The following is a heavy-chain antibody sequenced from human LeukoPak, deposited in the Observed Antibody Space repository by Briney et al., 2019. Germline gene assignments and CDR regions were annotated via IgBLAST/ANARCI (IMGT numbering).Heavy chain of an antibody. CDR1: GYSFTSYW. D-gene: IGHD6-13*01. CDR3: ARLSRYSISSNYYAMDV. CDR2: VYPGDSDT. J-gene: IGHJ6*02. Sequence: GESLKISCKGFGYSFTSYWIGWVRQMPGKGLEWMGIVYPGDSDTRYNPSFQGQVTISVDKSISTADVQWSSLKAPDTAMYYCARLSRYSISSNYYAMDVWGQGTTVTVSS. V-gene: IGHV5-51*01.